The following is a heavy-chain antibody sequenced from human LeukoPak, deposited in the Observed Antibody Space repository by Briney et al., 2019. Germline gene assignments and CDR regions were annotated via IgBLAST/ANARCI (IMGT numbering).Heavy chain of an antibody. Sequence: GGSLRLSCAASGFTFSSYGMHWVRQAPGKGLEWVAFIRYDGSNKYYADSVKGRFTISRDNSKNTLYLQMNSLRAEDTAVYYCARVLGGQYGDSPPYYYYYGMDVWGQGTTVTVSS. CDR3: ARVLGGQYGDSPPYYYYYGMDV. CDR2: IRYDGSNK. CDR1: GFTFSSYG. J-gene: IGHJ6*02. V-gene: IGHV3-30*02. D-gene: IGHD4-17*01.